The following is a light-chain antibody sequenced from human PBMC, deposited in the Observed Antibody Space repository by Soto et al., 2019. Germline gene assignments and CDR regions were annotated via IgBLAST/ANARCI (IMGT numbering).Light chain of an antibody. J-gene: IGLJ2*01. CDR2: SDY. Sequence: QAVVTQSPSASGPPGQRVTISCSGSSSNIGRNTVNWYQKHPGTAPKLLIFSDYQRPSGVPDRFSGSKSGTSASLAISGLLPGDEADYYCAAWDDTLNALLFGGGTKVTVL. CDR3: AAWDDTLNALL. V-gene: IGLV1-44*01. CDR1: SSNIGRNT.